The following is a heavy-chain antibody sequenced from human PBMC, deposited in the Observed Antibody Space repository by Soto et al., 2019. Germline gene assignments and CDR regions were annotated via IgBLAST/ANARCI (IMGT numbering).Heavy chain of an antibody. J-gene: IGHJ6*02. D-gene: IGHD3-22*01. Sequence: PGGSLRLSCAASGFTFSSYGMHWVRQAPGKGLEWVAVISYDGSNKYYADSVKGRFTISRDNSKNTLYLQMNSLRAEDTAVYYCAKDPFYSSGYWGHYYYYYGMDVWGQGTTVTVSS. V-gene: IGHV3-30*18. CDR2: ISYDGSNK. CDR3: AKDPFYSSGYWGHYYYYYGMDV. CDR1: GFTFSSYG.